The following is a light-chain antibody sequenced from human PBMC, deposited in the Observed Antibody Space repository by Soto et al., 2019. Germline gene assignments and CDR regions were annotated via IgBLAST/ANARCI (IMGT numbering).Light chain of an antibody. CDR2: RTS. V-gene: IGKV3-15*01. J-gene: IGKJ3*01. CDR3: QQRSNWPLT. Sequence: EIVMTQSPATLSVSPGERATLSCRASQSISSNLAWYQQKPGQAPRLLMFRTSSRATGFPARFSGSGSGTEFNLTISSLEPEDFAVYFCQQRSNWPLTFGPGTNVEI. CDR1: QSISSN.